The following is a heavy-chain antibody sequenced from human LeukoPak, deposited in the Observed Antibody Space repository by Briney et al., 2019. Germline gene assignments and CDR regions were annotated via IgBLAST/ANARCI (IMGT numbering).Heavy chain of an antibody. J-gene: IGHJ4*02. D-gene: IGHD1-26*01. CDR1: GFALDEHG. CDR3: AKDFSVGADHPYFDY. CDR2: INWSGGST. V-gene: IGHV3-20*04. Sequence: GGSLRLSCTASGFALDEHGMSWVPQVPGKGLEWVSGINWSGGSTGYADPLRGRFTISRDNAKNSLYLQMDSLRAEDTAVYYCAKDFSVGADHPYFDYWGQGTLVTVSS.